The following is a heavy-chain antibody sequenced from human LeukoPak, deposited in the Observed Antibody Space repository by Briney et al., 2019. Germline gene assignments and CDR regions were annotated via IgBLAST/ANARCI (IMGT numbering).Heavy chain of an antibody. CDR2: LFTGGGRT. J-gene: IGHJ4*02. CDR1: GFTFNNYL. CDR3: AKECDYSPGHKFDL. D-gene: IGHD3-10*01. V-gene: IGHV3-23*01. Sequence: GGSLRLSCAASGFTFNNYLMSWVRQAPGKGLEWVSVLFTGGGRTLYADSVKGRFTISGDTSRTTLYLQLNGLRAEDTAVYYCAKECDYSPGHKFDLWGQGTLVTVSS.